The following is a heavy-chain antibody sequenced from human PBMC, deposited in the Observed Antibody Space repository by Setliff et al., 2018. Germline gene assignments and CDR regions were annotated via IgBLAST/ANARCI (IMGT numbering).Heavy chain of an antibody. V-gene: IGHV4-34*12. Sequence: SETLSLTCAVSGGSLSDYYWSWFRQPPGKGLEWIGSVLHSGRTPYNPSLKSRVTISADTSKNQFSLKLPSVTAADTAIYYCARLDTNTYATFDYWGQGTLVTVSS. D-gene: IGHD5-18*01. CDR1: GGSLSDYY. CDR3: ARLDTNTYATFDY. CDR2: VLHSGRT. J-gene: IGHJ4*02.